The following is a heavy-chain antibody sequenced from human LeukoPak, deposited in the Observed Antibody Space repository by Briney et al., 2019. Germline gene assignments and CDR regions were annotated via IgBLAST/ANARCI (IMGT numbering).Heavy chain of an antibody. CDR3: ARDYYYGPDYMDV. D-gene: IGHD3-10*01. Sequence: SETLSLTCTVSGGSISSSSYYWGWIRQPPGKGLEWIGSIYYSGSTYYNPSLKSRVTISVDTSKNQFSLKLSSVTAADTAVYYCARDYYYGPDYMDVWGKGTTVTISS. V-gene: IGHV4-39*02. J-gene: IGHJ6*03. CDR1: GGSISSSSYY. CDR2: IYYSGST.